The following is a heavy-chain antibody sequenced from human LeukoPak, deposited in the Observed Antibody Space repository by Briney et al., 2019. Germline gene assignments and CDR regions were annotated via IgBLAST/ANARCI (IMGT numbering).Heavy chain of an antibody. CDR1: DFSFSNYV. D-gene: IGHD3-16*01. CDR3: AKGGRPMIPRSFDV. V-gene: IGHV3-23*01. Sequence: GGSLRLSCVASDFSFSNYVMTWVRHAPGKGLEWLSAISGTAITIFYADSVKGRFTISRDNSKKKLFSQMTILRTDDTAYYYCAKGGRPMIPRSFDVWGRGTQVNVSS. J-gene: IGHJ4*02. CDR2: ISGTAITI.